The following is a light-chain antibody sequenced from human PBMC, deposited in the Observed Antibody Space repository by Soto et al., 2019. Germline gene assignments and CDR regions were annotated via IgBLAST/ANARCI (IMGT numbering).Light chain of an antibody. CDR2: DVS. CDR3: SSYTRSSTVV. CDR1: SSDVGCYNY. J-gene: IGLJ2*01. Sequence: QSALTQPASVSGSPGQSITISCTGTSSDVGCYNYFSWYQQHQGKAPKLMLYDVSNRPSGVYNRFSGSKSGNTVSLTISGLQGEDESEYSCSSYTRSSTVVFGGGTKLPV. V-gene: IGLV2-14*01.